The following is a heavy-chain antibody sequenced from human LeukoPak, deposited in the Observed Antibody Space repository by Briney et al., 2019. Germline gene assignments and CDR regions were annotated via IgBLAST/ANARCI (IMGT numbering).Heavy chain of an antibody. Sequence: SVKVSCTASGGTFSSYAISWVRQAPGQGLEWMGGIIPIFGTANYAQKFQGRVTITADESTSTAYMELSSLRSEDTAVYYCARTISPYDSSGPYGYWGQGTLVTVSS. CDR1: GGTFSSYA. V-gene: IGHV1-69*13. CDR2: IIPIFGTA. J-gene: IGHJ4*02. CDR3: ARTISPYDSSGPYGY. D-gene: IGHD3-22*01.